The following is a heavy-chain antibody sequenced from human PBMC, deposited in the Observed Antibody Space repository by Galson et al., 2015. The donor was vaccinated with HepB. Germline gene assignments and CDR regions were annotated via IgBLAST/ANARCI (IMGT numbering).Heavy chain of an antibody. Sequence: SVKVSCKASGYTFTSYAMNWVRQAPGQGLEWMGWINTNTGNPTYAQGFTGRFVFSLDTSVSTAYLQISSLKAEDTAVYYCARSPPYYDVWGGYYTWVYYFDYWGQGTLVTVSS. J-gene: IGHJ4*02. V-gene: IGHV7-4-1*02. D-gene: IGHD3-3*01. CDR3: ARSPPYYDVWGGYYTWVYYFDY. CDR1: GYTFTSYA. CDR2: INTNTGNP.